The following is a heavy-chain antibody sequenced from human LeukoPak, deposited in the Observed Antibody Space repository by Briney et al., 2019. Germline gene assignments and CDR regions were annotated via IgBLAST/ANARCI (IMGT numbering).Heavy chain of an antibody. D-gene: IGHD5-12*01. CDR2: ISGSGGST. CDR3: AKDRSRYSGYDPRSYYFDY. CDR1: GFTFSSYA. J-gene: IGHJ4*02. Sequence: GGSLRLSCAASGFTFSSYAMSWVRRAPGKGLEWVSGISGSGGSTYYADSVKGRFTISRDNSKNTLYLQMNSLRAEDTAVYYCAKDRSRYSGYDPRSYYFDYWGQGTLVSVSS. V-gene: IGHV3-23*01.